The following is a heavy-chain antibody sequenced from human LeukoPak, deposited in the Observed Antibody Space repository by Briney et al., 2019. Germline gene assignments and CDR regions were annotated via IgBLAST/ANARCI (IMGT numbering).Heavy chain of an antibody. J-gene: IGHJ4*02. CDR2: ISVNGGTA. V-gene: IGHV3-23*01. CDR1: GFTFSSYA. CDR3: VKGGGNVRRYFEY. D-gene: IGHD4-23*01. Sequence: GGSLRLSCAASGFTFSSYAMTWVRQAPGKGLEWVSSISVNGGTAYYADSVKGRFTISRDSSKNTLYLQMNSLRAEDTAVYYCVKGGGNVRRYFEYWGQGTLVTVSS.